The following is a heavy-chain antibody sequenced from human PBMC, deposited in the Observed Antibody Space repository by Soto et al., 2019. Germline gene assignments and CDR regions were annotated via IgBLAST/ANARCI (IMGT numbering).Heavy chain of an antibody. V-gene: IGHV1-8*01. J-gene: IGHJ6*02. CDR1: GYTFTSYD. CDR3: ARDIANYYGMDV. CDR2: MNPNSGNT. Sequence: ASVKVSCKASGYTFTSYDINWVRQATGQGLEWMGWMNPNSGNTGYAQKFQGRVTMTRNTSISTAYMELSSLRSEDTAVYYCARDIANYYGMDVWGQGTTVTISS. D-gene: IGHD6-13*01.